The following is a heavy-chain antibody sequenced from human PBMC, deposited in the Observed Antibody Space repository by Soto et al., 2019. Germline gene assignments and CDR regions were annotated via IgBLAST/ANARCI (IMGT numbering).Heavy chain of an antibody. V-gene: IGHV4-59*08. CDR3: ARLKKLLRYCPPRYYYYMDV. CDR1: GGSISSYY. D-gene: IGHD3-9*01. CDR2: IYYSGST. Sequence: SETLSLTCTVSGGSISSYYWSWIRQPPGKGLEWIGYIYYSGSTNYNPSLKSRVTISVDTSKNQFSLKLSSVTAADTAVYYCARLKKLLRYCPPRYYYYMDVWGKGTTVTVSS. J-gene: IGHJ6*03.